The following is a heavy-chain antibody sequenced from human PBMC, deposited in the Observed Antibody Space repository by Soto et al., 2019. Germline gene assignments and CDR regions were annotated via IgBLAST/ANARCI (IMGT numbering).Heavy chain of an antibody. V-gene: IGHV4-59*01. Sequence: SDTLSLTCTVSGGYISSYYWSWIRQPPGEGLEWIGYIYYSGSTNYNPSLKSRVTITTDTSTNHFSLQVTSVTAADTADYSCVRVRWLSDYAILSGYYIFDEWGRGTLVTVSA. CDR1: GGYISSYY. CDR2: IYYSGST. J-gene: IGHJ4*02. CDR3: VRVRWLSDYAILSGYYIFDE. D-gene: IGHD3-9*01.